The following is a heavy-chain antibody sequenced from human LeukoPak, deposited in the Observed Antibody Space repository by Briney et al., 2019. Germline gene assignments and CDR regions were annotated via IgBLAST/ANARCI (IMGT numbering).Heavy chain of an antibody. CDR2: MNPNSGNT. D-gene: IGHD2-2*03. CDR3: ARDVVDIVVVPLFDY. CDR1: GYTFTSYD. Sequence: ASVKVSCKASGYTFTSYDINWVRQATGQGLEWMGWMNPNSGNTGYAQKFQGRVTMTRNTPISTAYMELSSLRSEDTAVYYCARDVVDIVVVPLFDYWGQGTLVTVSS. J-gene: IGHJ4*02. V-gene: IGHV1-8*01.